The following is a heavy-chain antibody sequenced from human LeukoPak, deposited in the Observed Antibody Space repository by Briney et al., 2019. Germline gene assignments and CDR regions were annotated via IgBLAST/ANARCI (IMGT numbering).Heavy chain of an antibody. CDR3: ARTLYIAAAPGGFDY. V-gene: IGHV1-2*02. J-gene: IGHJ4*02. Sequence: ASVKVSCKASGYTFVGHYIHWVRQAPGQGLEWMGWINPKNAGTNYAQKFQGRVTMTKDTSTGTAYMELSRLRSDDTAVYYCARTLYIAAAPGGFDYWGQGTLVAVSS. CDR1: GYTFVGHY. D-gene: IGHD6-13*01. CDR2: INPKNAGT.